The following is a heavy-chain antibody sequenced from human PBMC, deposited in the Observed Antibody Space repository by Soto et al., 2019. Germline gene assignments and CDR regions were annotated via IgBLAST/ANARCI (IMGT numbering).Heavy chain of an antibody. D-gene: IGHD3-9*01. CDR1: GYSFTSYW. CDR2: IYPGDSDT. J-gene: IGHJ5*02. Sequence: LKISCKGSGYSFTSYWIGWVRQMPGKGLEWMGIIYPGDSDTRYSPSFQGQVTISADKSISTAYLQWSSLKASDTAMYYCARVALLRYFDWSPGGWFDPWGQGTLVTVSS. CDR3: ARVALLRYFDWSPGGWFDP. V-gene: IGHV5-51*01.